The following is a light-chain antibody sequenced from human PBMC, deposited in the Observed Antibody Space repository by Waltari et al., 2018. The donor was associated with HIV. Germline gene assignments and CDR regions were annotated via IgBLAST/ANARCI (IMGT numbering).Light chain of an antibody. CDR2: AAS. CDR3: QHYGTSTGYT. V-gene: IGKV3-20*01. Sequence: EIVLTQSPGTLYLSPGERATLSCRASESVSSSYLAWYQQKPGQAPRLLIYAASSRATVIPDRFSGSGSGTDFTLTISRLEPEDFAVYYCQHYGTSTGYTFGQGTKLEIK. J-gene: IGKJ2*01. CDR1: ESVSSSY.